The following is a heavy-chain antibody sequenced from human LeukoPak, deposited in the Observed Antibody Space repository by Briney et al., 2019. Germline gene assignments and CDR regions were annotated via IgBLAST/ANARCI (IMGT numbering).Heavy chain of an antibody. CDR2: IYYSGYT. CDR3: AKEYFYYGSGSYYNPFDY. J-gene: IGHJ4*02. Sequence: SETLSLTCTVSGGSISSYYWSWIRQPPGKGLKWIGNIYYSGYTTYSPSLRSRVTISVDTSKNQFSLKLSSVTAADTAVYYCAKEYFYYGSGSYYNPFDYWGQGTLVTVSS. D-gene: IGHD3-10*01. CDR1: GGSISSYY. V-gene: IGHV4-59*01.